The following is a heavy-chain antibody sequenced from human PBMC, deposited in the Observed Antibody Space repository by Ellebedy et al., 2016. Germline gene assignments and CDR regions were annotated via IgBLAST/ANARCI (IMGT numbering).Heavy chain of an antibody. D-gene: IGHD6-19*01. CDR1: GFIFSDYY. J-gene: IGHJ4*02. CDR2: ISDSGGKT. CDR3: ARGKAVPGPEPLDY. V-gene: IGHV3-23*01. Sequence: GGSLRLSCAASGFIFSDYYMNWVRQAPGKGLEWVSAISDSGGKTYYADSVKGRFTVSRDNSRNTLYLHMTSLRAEDTAVYYCARGKAVPGPEPLDYWGQGTLVTVSS.